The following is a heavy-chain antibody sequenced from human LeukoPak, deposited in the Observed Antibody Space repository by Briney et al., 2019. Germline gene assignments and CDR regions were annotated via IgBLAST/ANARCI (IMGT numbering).Heavy chain of an antibody. CDR3: ARGYGGAAAG. J-gene: IGHJ4*02. CDR1: GFSFLEYW. D-gene: IGHD4-23*01. V-gene: IGHV3-7*05. CDR2: IKQDGSEK. Sequence: PGGSLRLSCAASGFSFLEYWMTWVRQSPGKGLEWVANIKQDGSEKYYLDSVKGRFTISRDNAENSLYLQMNSLRAEDTAVYYCARGYGGAAAGWGQGTLVTVSS.